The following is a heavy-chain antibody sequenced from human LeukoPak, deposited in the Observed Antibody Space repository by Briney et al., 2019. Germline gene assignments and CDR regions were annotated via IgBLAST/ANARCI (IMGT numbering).Heavy chain of an antibody. D-gene: IGHD3-16*01. Sequence: GGSLRLSCAASGFTFSNFAMSWVRQAPGKGLEWVSAAGTGSDTSYADSVKGRFTISRDNSKNTLYLQVNSLGAEDTAVYYCAKEGSRRRFAFDSWGQGTPVTVSS. CDR1: GFTFSNFA. CDR3: AKEGSRRRFAFDS. CDR2: AGTGSDT. J-gene: IGHJ4*02. V-gene: IGHV3-23*01.